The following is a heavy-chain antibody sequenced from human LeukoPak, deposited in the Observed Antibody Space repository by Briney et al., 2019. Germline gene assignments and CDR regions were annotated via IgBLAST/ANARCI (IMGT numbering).Heavy chain of an antibody. V-gene: IGHV3-7*01. CDR1: GFTFSSYW. J-gene: IGHJ4*02. CDR3: ARARYFDWLSFDY. D-gene: IGHD3-9*01. CDR2: IKQDGSEK. Sequence: GGSLRLSCAASGFTFSSYWMSWVRQAPGKGLEWVANIKQDGSEKYYVDSVKGRFTISRDNAKNSLYLQMNSLRAEDTAVYYCARARYFDWLSFDYWGQGTLVTVSS.